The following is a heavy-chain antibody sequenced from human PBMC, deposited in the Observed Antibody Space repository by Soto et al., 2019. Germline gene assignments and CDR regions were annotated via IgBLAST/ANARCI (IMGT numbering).Heavy chain of an antibody. CDR2: ISAYNGDT. V-gene: IGHV1-18*01. CDR1: GYTFTSYG. Sequence: GASVKVSCKASGYTFTSYGISWVRQAPGQGLEWMGWISAYNGDTNYAQNLQGRVTMTTDASTSTAFMELRSLRSDDTAMYYCARDHAGSGWFRFDYWGQGTLVTVSS. J-gene: IGHJ4*02. CDR3: ARDHAGSGWFRFDY. D-gene: IGHD6-19*01.